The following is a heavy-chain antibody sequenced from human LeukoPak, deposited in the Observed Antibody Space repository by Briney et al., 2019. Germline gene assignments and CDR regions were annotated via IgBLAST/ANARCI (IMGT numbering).Heavy chain of an antibody. V-gene: IGHV3-23*01. D-gene: IGHD2-15*01. CDR1: GFTFSSNA. CDR2: ITFSGSST. CDR3: AIVKGWWPPTSADY. Sequence: GGSLRLSCVASGFTFSSNAMSWVRQAPGMGPDWVSSITFSGSSTDYADSVKGRFTISRDNSKNTLYLQMSSLRVEDTAVYYCAIVKGWWPPTSADYWGQGTLVTVSS. J-gene: IGHJ4*02.